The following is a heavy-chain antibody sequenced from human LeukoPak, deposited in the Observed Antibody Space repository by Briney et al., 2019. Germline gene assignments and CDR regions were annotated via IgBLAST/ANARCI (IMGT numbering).Heavy chain of an antibody. V-gene: IGHV4-59*08. CDR3: ASGSPYCSGGSCLNFDY. CDR1: GGSISSYY. CDR2: IYYSGST. D-gene: IGHD2-15*01. Sequence: SETLSLTCTVSGGSISSYYWSWIRQPPGKGLEWIGYIYYSGSTNYNPSLKSRVTISVDTSKNQFSLKLSSVTAADTAVYRCASGSPYCSGGSCLNFDYWGQGTLVTVSS. J-gene: IGHJ4*02.